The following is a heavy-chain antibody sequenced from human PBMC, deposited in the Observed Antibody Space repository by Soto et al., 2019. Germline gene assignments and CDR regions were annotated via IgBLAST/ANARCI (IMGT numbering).Heavy chain of an antibody. D-gene: IGHD3-22*01. CDR1: GFTFDDYA. Sequence: SLRLSCAASGFTFDDYAMHSVRQAPGKGLEWVSGISWNSGSIGYADSVKGRFTISRDNAKNSLYLQMNSLRAEDTALYYCAKALQSYYYDSSGSYAFDIWGQGT. CDR3: AKALQSYYYDSSGSYAFDI. J-gene: IGHJ3*02. CDR2: ISWNSGSI. V-gene: IGHV3-9*01.